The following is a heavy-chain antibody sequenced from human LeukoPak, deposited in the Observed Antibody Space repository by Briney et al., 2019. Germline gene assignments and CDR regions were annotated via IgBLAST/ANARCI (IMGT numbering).Heavy chain of an antibody. V-gene: IGHV3-30*18. Sequence: GRSLRLSCTASAFTFSSYGMHWVRQAPGKGLEWVAVISSDGRKNYYADSVKGRFTISRDNSKKTLYLQMNSLRAEDTAVYYCAKVARQGWELLSYYFDYWGQRTLVTVSS. CDR3: AKVARQGWELLSYYFDY. CDR2: ISSDGRKN. CDR1: AFTFSSYG. D-gene: IGHD3-10*01. J-gene: IGHJ4*02.